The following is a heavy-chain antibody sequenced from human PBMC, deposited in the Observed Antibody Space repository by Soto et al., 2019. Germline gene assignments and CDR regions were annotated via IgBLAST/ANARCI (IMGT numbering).Heavy chain of an antibody. CDR1: GGSISSYY. V-gene: IGHV4-59*01. D-gene: IGHD3-16*01. CDR2: IYYSGST. Sequence: PSETLSLTCTVSGGSISSYYWSWIRQPPGKGLEWIGYIYYSGSTNYNPSLKSRVTISVDTSKNQFSLKLSSVTAADTAVYYCARSSSYYDYVWGIHFECWGQGTMVNVSS. CDR3: ARSSSYYDYVWGIHFEC. J-gene: IGHJ4*02.